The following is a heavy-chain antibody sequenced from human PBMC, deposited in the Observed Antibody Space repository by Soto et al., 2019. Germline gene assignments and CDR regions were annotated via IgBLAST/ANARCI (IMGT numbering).Heavy chain of an antibody. D-gene: IGHD3-22*01. CDR2: ISGSGGST. Sequence: GSLRLSCAASGFTFSSYAMSWVRQAPGKGLEWVSAISGSGGSTYYADSVKGRFTISRDNSKNTLYLQMNSLRAEDTAVYYCAKSVGGITMIVVVITGGFDYWGQGTLVTVSS. CDR3: AKSVGGITMIVVVITGGFDY. CDR1: GFTFSSYA. J-gene: IGHJ4*02. V-gene: IGHV3-23*01.